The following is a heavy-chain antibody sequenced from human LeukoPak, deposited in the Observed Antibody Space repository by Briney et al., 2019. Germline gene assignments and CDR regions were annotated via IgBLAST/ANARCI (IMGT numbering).Heavy chain of an antibody. CDR2: ISSSGSTI. CDR1: GFIFSAYE. V-gene: IGHV3-48*03. CDR3: ARVYSSGWSY. D-gene: IGHD6-19*01. J-gene: IGHJ4*02. Sequence: GGSLRLSCAASGFIFSAYEMNWVRQAPGKGLEWVSYISSSGSTIYYADSVKGRFTTSRDNAKKSLYLQMNSLRVEDTAVYYCARVYSSGWSYWGQGTLVTVSS.